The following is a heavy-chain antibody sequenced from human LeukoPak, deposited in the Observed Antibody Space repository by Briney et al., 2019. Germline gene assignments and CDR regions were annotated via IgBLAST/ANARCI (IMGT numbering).Heavy chain of an antibody. D-gene: IGHD6-19*01. CDR1: GGTFSSYA. CDR2: IIPILGIA. J-gene: IGHJ5*02. V-gene: IGHV1-69*04. CDR3: ASAGIAVAGKGDWFDP. Sequence: ASVKVSCKASGGTFSSYAISWVRQAPGQGLEWMGRIIPILGIANYAQKFQGRVTITADKSTSTAYMELSSLRSEGTAVYYCASAGIAVAGKGDWFDPWGQGTLVTVSS.